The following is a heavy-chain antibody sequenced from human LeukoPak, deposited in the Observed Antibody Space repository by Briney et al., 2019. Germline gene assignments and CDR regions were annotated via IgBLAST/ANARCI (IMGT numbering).Heavy chain of an antibody. D-gene: IGHD4-11*01. J-gene: IGHJ3*02. Sequence: SVKVSCKASGGTFSSYAISWVRQAPGQGLEWMGGIIPIFGTANYAQKFQGRVTITADKSTSTAYMELSSLRSEDTAVYYCARSLTVMVAFDIWGQGTMVTVSS. CDR3: ARSLTVMVAFDI. V-gene: IGHV1-69*06. CDR2: IIPIFGTA. CDR1: GGTFSSYA.